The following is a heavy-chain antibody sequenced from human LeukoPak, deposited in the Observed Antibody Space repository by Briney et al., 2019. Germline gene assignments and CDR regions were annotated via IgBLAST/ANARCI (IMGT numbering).Heavy chain of an antibody. CDR1: GFTFSTYS. J-gene: IGHJ4*02. Sequence: GGSLRLSCAASGFTFSTYSMTWVRQGPGKGLEWVSSIYPSGDSTFYADSVKGRFTISRDHSKNTLYLQMSSLRTEDTAIYYCAKDVVPDSGWDLDYWGQGTLVTVSS. V-gene: IGHV3-23*01. CDR2: IYPSGDST. D-gene: IGHD6-19*01. CDR3: AKDVVPDSGWDLDY.